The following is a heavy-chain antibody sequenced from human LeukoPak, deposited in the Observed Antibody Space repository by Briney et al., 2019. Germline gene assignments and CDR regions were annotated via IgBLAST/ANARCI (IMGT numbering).Heavy chain of an antibody. D-gene: IGHD4-17*01. Sequence: GGSLRLSWAASGFTFSSYAMSWARQAPGKGLEWVSAISGSGGSTYYADSVRGRFTISRDNSKNTLYLQMNSLRAEDTAVYYCAKESDYGDYVSDYWGQGTLVTVSS. J-gene: IGHJ4*02. CDR1: GFTFSSYA. CDR3: AKESDYGDYVSDY. CDR2: ISGSGGST. V-gene: IGHV3-23*01.